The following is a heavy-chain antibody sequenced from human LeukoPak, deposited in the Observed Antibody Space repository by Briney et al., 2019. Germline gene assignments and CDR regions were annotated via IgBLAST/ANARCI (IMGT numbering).Heavy chain of an antibody. CDR2: IYYSGIT. CDR1: GGSISSGFYY. D-gene: IGHD2-8*01. Sequence: PSETLSLTCTVSGGSISSGFYYWAWIRQPPGKGLEWIGSIYYSGITYYNPSLKSPVTISVDTAKNQFSLNLRSVNAADTAVYFCARMVVSAWYFDYWGQGTLVTVSS. V-gene: IGHV4-39*01. J-gene: IGHJ4*02. CDR3: ARMVVSAWYFDY.